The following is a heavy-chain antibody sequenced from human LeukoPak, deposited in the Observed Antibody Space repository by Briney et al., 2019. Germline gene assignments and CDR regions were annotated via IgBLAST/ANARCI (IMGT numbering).Heavy chain of an antibody. J-gene: IGHJ6*03. D-gene: IGHD5-12*01. CDR3: ARARASGSAVHMDV. Sequence: PGESLKISCKGSGYSFTSYWIGWVRQAPGQGLEWMGGIIPIFGTANYAQKFQGRVTITTDESTSTAYTELSSLRSEDTAVYYCARARASGSAVHMDVWGKGTTVTVSS. V-gene: IGHV1-69*05. CDR1: GYSFTSYW. CDR2: IIPIFGTA.